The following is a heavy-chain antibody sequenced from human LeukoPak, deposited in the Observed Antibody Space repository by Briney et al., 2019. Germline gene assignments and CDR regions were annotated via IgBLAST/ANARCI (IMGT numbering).Heavy chain of an antibody. CDR2: IYSGGST. V-gene: IGHV3-53*01. D-gene: IGHD2/OR15-2a*01. CDR3: AKVPEGNWFDP. Sequence: GGSLRLSCAASGFTVSSNYMSWVRQAPGKGLEWVSVIYSGGSTYYADSVKGRFTISRDNSKNMVFLQMNSLRVEDTAVYYCAKVPEGNWFDPWGQGTLVTVSS. CDR1: GFTVSSNY. J-gene: IGHJ5*02.